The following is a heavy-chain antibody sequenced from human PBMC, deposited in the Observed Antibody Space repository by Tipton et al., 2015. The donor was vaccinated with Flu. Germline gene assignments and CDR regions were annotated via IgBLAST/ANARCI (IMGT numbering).Heavy chain of an antibody. Sequence: MQLVQSGAEVKKSGESLKISCKASGYDFSTHWIAWVRQMPGKGLEWMGLIFPADSDATYNPSFQGQVSISVDKSVSTAYLQWNSLKASDSAMYYCARHAVETGLLGYFDYWGQGALVTVSS. CDR2: IFPADSDA. CDR1: GYDFSTHW. CDR3: ARHAVETGLLGYFDY. D-gene: IGHD5-18*01. J-gene: IGHJ4*02. V-gene: IGHV5-51*01.